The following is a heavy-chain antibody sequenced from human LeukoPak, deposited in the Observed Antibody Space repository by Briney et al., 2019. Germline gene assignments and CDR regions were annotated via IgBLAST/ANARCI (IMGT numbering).Heavy chain of an antibody. CDR2: VSASGTNT. Sequence: GGSLRLSCVGSPVTFGTSAMSWVRQAPGKGLEWVSAVSASGTNTYYADSVEGRFTISRDNSKDTLYLHMDSLRVEDTAQYFCARINCSGGTCYDYFDDWGQGTLVTVSS. V-gene: IGHV3-23*01. J-gene: IGHJ4*02. CDR3: ARINCSGGTCYDYFDD. CDR1: PVTFGTSA. D-gene: IGHD2-15*01.